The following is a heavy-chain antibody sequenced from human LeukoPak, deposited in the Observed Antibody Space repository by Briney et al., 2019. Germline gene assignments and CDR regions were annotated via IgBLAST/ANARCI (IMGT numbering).Heavy chain of an antibody. V-gene: IGHV4-59*01. Sequence: PSETLSLTSTVSGGSISSYYWSWIRQPPGKGLEWIGYIYYSGSTNYNPSLKSRVTISVDTSKNQFSLKLSSVTAADTAVYYCARDQIVVVPAASYYYYYGMDVWGQGTTVTVSS. J-gene: IGHJ6*02. CDR1: GGSISSYY. CDR2: IYYSGST. CDR3: ARDQIVVVPAASYYYYYGMDV. D-gene: IGHD2-2*01.